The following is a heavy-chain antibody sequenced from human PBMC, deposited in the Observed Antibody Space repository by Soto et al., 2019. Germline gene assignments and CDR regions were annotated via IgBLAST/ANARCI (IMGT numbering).Heavy chain of an antibody. D-gene: IGHD5-12*01. CDR2: LNPNTDKT. Sequence: ASVKVSCKASGYTFSNYDINWVRQATGQGLEWMGWLNPNTDKTGSAQKFQGRVTMTRNTSISTAYLELSGLRSDDTAVYYCARGIKGLPPSAFDIWGQGTRGTVSS. V-gene: IGHV1-8*01. J-gene: IGHJ3*02. CDR1: GYTFSNYD. CDR3: ARGIKGLPPSAFDI.